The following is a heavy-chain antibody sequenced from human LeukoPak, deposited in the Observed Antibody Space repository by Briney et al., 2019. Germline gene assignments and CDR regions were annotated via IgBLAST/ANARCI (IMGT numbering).Heavy chain of an antibody. J-gene: IGHJ3*02. Sequence: GGSLRLSCAASGFTFSSYEMNWVRQAPGKGLEWVSYICSSGSTIYYADSVKGRFTISRDNAKNSLSLQMNSLRAEDTAVYYCARQGYCSGGSCYSHAFDIWGQGTMVSVRS. CDR2: ICSSGSTI. D-gene: IGHD2-15*01. CDR3: ARQGYCSGGSCYSHAFDI. V-gene: IGHV3-48*03. CDR1: GFTFSSYE.